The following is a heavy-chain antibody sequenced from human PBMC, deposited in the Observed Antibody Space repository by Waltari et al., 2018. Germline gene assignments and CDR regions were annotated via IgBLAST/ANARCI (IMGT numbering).Heavy chain of an antibody. CDR1: GLTVSKYA. J-gene: IGHJ4*02. Sequence: EVQLFESGGGLVQPGGSLRLSCAAAGLTVSKYAMSWVRQTPGRGLEWVSSISGSGNLTHYADSVKGRFTISRDNSGNTLFLQMNSLRGDDTALYYCAKLGALLLRPNYWGQGTLVIVSS. V-gene: IGHV3-23*01. CDR3: AKLGALLLRPNY. CDR2: ISGSGNLT. D-gene: IGHD3-3*01.